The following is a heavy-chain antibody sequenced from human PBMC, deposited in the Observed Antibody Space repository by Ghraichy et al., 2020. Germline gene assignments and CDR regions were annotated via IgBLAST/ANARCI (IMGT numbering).Heavy chain of an antibody. J-gene: IGHJ4*02. CDR3: ARKRVEQRRLEY. D-gene: IGHD1/OR15-1a*01. V-gene: IGHV4-34*01. CDR2: INHSGIT. CDR1: GGSFSGYY. Sequence: LRLSCAVYGGSFSGYYWSWIRQPPGKGLECLGDINHSGITNYNPSLKSRVTISIDTSKNQFSLNLNSVTAADTGVYYCARKRVEQRRLEYWGQGTLVTVSS.